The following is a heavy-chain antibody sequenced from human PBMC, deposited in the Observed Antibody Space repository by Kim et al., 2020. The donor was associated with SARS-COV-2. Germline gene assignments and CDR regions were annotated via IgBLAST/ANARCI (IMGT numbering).Heavy chain of an antibody. Sequence: ADSVKGRFTISRDNAKNTLYLQMNSLRAEDTAVYYCARDTGIAAAGTGYYWGQGTLVTVSS. CDR3: ARDTGIAAAGTGYY. V-gene: IGHV3-74*01. J-gene: IGHJ4*02. D-gene: IGHD6-13*01.